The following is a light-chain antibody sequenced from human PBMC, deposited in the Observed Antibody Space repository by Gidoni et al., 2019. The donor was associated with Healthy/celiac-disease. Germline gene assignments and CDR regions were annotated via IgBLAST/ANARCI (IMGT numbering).Light chain of an antibody. CDR2: AAS. V-gene: IGKV1-39*01. CDR3: QQSYSTPFT. Sequence: DIQMTQSPSSLSASVGDRVTITCRASQSISSYLNWYQQKPGKAPKLLIYAASSLQSGVPSRFSGSGSGTDFTLTISSLQPEDFATYYCQQSYSTPFTFGAXTKVEIK. J-gene: IGKJ4*01. CDR1: QSISSY.